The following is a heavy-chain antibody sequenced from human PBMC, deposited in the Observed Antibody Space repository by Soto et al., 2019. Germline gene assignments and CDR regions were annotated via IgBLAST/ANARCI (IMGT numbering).Heavy chain of an antibody. Sequence: QITLKESGPTLVKPTQTLTLTCSFSGLSLSTSGEAVGWIRQPPGKALEWLALIYWDDDKLFNPTLKTRLTITKDTSKNQVVLTLTNMDPVDTATYSCAHYVSASPAGWFDPWGQGIRVTVSS. CDR3: AHYVSASPAGWFDP. D-gene: IGHD3-10*01. V-gene: IGHV2-5*02. J-gene: IGHJ5*02. CDR1: GLSLSTSGEA. CDR2: IYWDDDK.